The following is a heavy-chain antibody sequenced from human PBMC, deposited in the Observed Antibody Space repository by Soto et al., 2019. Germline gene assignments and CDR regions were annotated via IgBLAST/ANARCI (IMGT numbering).Heavy chain of an antibody. CDR1: GFTFTNYE. CDR3: ARLSGGWYYFYMDV. CDR2: ITSSSRTI. Sequence: DVQLVESGGGLVQPGGSLRLSCAGSGFTFTNYEMSWVRQAPGKGLEWLSFITSSSRTIYYADSVKGRFTVSRDNAKSSLYLQMSGLRAEDTAVYYCARLSGGWYYFYMDVWGKGTTATVSS. D-gene: IGHD6-19*01. J-gene: IGHJ6*03. V-gene: IGHV3-48*01.